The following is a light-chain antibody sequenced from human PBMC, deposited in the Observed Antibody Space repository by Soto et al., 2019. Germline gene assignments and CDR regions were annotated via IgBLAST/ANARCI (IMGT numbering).Light chain of an antibody. Sequence: EIVLTQSPGTLSLSPGERATLSCRASQSVSSSYLAWYQQKPGQAPSLLIYGASSRATGIPDRFSGSGSGTDFTLTISRLEPEDLAVYYCQQYGSSPWTFGQGTKVKIK. CDR1: QSVSSSY. CDR3: QQYGSSPWT. V-gene: IGKV3-20*01. CDR2: GAS. J-gene: IGKJ1*01.